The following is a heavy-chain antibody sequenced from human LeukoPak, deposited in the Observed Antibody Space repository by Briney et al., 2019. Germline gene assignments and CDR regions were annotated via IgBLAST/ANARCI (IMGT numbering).Heavy chain of an antibody. V-gene: IGHV4-4*07. CDR1: GGSFSGYY. CDR3: ARDHYSSGWYYFDY. J-gene: IGHJ4*02. CDR2: IYTSGST. Sequence: SETLSLTCAVYGGSFSGYYWSWIRQPAGKGLEWIGRIYTSGSTNYNPSLKSRVTMSVDTSKNQFSLKLSSVTAADTAVYYCARDHYSSGWYYFDYWGQGTLVTVSS. D-gene: IGHD6-19*01.